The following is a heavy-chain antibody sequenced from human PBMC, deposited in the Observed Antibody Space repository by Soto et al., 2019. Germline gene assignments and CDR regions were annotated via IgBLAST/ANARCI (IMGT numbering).Heavy chain of an antibody. D-gene: IGHD6-13*01. V-gene: IGHV1-46*01. CDR2: INPSGGST. CDR3: ARDGLGRIAAAGYFDY. Sequence: ASVKVSCKASGHTFTSYYMHWVRQAPGQGLEWMGIINPSGGSTSYAQKFQGRVTMTRDTSTSTVYMELSSLRSEDTAVYYCARDGLGRIAAAGYFDYWGQGTLVTVSS. J-gene: IGHJ4*02. CDR1: GHTFTSYY.